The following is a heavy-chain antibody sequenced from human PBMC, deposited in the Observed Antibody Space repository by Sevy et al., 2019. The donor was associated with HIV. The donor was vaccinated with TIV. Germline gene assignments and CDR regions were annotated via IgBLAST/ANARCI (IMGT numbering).Heavy chain of an antibody. Sequence: GGSLRLSCAASGFTFSDFYMSWIRQAPGKGLEWVSYIGDSGHIKHYEDSVRGRFSISRDNAHNTVHLQMNSLTAEDTADYYCVRGGGRIHDFDYWGRGTLVTVSS. D-gene: IGHD3-16*01. CDR2: IGDSGHIK. J-gene: IGHJ4*02. CDR1: GFTFSDFY. V-gene: IGHV3-11*01. CDR3: VRGGGRIHDFDY.